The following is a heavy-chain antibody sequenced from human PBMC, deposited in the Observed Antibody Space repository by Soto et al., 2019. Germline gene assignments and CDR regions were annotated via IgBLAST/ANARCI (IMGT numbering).Heavy chain of an antibody. CDR3: ARKWVVDIVATIEAFDI. D-gene: IGHD5-12*01. Sequence: PGGSLRLSCAASGFTFSSYSMNWVRQAPGKGLEWVSSISSSSSYIYYADSVKGRFTISRDNAKKSLKLQMNSLRAEDTAVYYCARKWVVDIVATIEAFDIWGQGTMVTVSS. CDR2: ISSSSSYI. V-gene: IGHV3-21*01. CDR1: GFTFSSYS. J-gene: IGHJ3*02.